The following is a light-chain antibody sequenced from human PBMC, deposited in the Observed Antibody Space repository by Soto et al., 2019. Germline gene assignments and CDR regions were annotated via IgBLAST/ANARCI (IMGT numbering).Light chain of an antibody. J-gene: IGLJ1*01. CDR2: SNN. CDR1: SANIGTNY. Sequence: QSALTQPPSASGTPGQGVTISCSGVSANIGTNYVNWYQQLPGTAPKLLIHSNNQRPAGVPDRFSGSESGTSASLAISGLRSEDEAEYFCASWDGSLNGRFVFGSGTKVTVL. V-gene: IGLV1-47*02. CDR3: ASWDGSLNGRFV.